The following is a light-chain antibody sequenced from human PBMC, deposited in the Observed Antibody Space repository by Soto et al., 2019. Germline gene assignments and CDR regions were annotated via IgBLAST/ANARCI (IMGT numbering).Light chain of an antibody. CDR2: AAS. Sequence: EIVLTQSPGTLSLSPGERATLSCRASQSVSINFLAWYQQKPGQAPRLLIYAASSRATGIPDRFSGSGSGTDFTLTISRLEPEDFAVYYCQQYVGSPLTFGGGTKVDIK. CDR3: QQYVGSPLT. J-gene: IGKJ4*01. CDR1: QSVSINF. V-gene: IGKV3-20*01.